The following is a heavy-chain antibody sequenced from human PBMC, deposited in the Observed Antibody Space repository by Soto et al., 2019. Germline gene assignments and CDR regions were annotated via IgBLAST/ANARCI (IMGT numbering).Heavy chain of an antibody. J-gene: IGHJ4*02. D-gene: IGHD6-6*01. V-gene: IGHV3-23*01. CDR3: AKQVRYGNSSPYYFDY. CDR2: ISSAVNT. Sequence: GGSLRLSCAGSGFTFSNYAMSWVRQAPGKGLEWVSAISSAVNTYYADSVKGRFTISRDNSKNTLSLQMNSLRAEDTAVYYCAKQVRYGNSSPYYFDYCCQGTLLTVSS. CDR1: GFTFSNYA.